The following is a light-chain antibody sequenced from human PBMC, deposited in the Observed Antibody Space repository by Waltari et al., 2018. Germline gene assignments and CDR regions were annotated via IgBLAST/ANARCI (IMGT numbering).Light chain of an antibody. Sequence: QSVLTQPPSATGSPGQSVTISCTGTNSDVGAYNYVSWYQQHPGKVPKLLIYEVTKRPSGVPDLFSGSKPGNAASLTVSGLQADDEADYYCSSYAHNNHFVFGTGTKVTVL. J-gene: IGLJ1*01. V-gene: IGLV2-8*01. CDR1: NSDVGAYNY. CDR3: SSYAHNNHFV. CDR2: EVT.